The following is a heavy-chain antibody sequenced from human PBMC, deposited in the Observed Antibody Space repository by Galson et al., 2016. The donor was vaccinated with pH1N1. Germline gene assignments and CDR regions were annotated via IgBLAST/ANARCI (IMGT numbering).Heavy chain of an antibody. V-gene: IGHV3-7*01. J-gene: IGHJ4*02. CDR3: ARAIAQGDSY. CDR1: GFSFSDYW. D-gene: IGHD2-21*01. CDR2: IKQDGSEI. Sequence: LRLSCAASGFSFSDYWISWVRQAPGKGLEWVANIKQDGSEIYYVDSVKGRCTISRDNAKNSVSLQMNSLRVEDTAIYYCARAIAQGDSYWGQGTLVTVSS.